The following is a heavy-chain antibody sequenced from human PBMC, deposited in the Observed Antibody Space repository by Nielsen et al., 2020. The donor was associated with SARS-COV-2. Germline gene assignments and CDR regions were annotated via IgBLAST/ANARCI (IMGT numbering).Heavy chain of an antibody. CDR3: SSPTVAY. CDR2: IRSYANDYAT. D-gene: IGHD4-23*01. Sequence: GSLKISCAASGFPFSGSAMHWVRQASGKGLEWVGRIRSYANDYATAYAASVKGRFTISRDDSKNTAYLQMNSLKTEDTAVYYCSSPTVAYWGQGTLVTVSS. CDR1: GFPFSGSA. J-gene: IGHJ4*02. V-gene: IGHV3-73*01.